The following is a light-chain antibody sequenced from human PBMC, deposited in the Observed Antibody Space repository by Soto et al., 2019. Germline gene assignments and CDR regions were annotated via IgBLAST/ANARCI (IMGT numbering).Light chain of an antibody. CDR1: SSDVGDYNY. Sequence: QSALTQPASVSGSPGQSITISCTGTSSDVGDYNYVSWYQQHPGKAPKLLIFDVNSRPSGVSNRFSGSKSGNTASLTVSGLRAEDEADYYCSSYTSSSTLVVFGGGTKLTVL. CDR3: SSYTSSSTLVV. J-gene: IGLJ2*01. V-gene: IGLV2-14*01. CDR2: DVN.